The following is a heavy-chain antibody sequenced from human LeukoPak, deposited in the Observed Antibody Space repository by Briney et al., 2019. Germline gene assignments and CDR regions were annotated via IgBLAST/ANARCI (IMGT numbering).Heavy chain of an antibody. CDR3: TRVGRDYFDY. CDR1: GFTFGDYD. CDR2: IRSKAYGGTT. Sequence: GGSLRLSCTASGFTFGDYDMSWVRQAPGKGVECVGFIRSKAYGGTTEYAASVKGRFTISSVDSKSIAYLQMNSLKTEDTAVYYCTRVGRDYFDYWGQGTLVTVSS. J-gene: IGHJ4*02. V-gene: IGHV3-49*04.